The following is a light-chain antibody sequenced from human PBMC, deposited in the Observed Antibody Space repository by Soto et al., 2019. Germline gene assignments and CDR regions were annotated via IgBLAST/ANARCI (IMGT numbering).Light chain of an antibody. V-gene: IGKV2-28*01. CDR1: QSLLHSNGYNY. CDR2: LGS. J-gene: IGKJ2*01. Sequence: DIVMTQSPLSLPVTPGEPASITCRSSQSLLHSNGYNYLDWYVQKPGQSPQILIYLGSFRASGVPDRFSGSRSGADFTLKISRVEAEDVGVYYCMQVLQTPYTFGQGTKLDFK. CDR3: MQVLQTPYT.